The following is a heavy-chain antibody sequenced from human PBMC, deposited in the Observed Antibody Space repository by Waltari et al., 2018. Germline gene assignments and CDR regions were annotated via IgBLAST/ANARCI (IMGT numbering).Heavy chain of an antibody. CDR1: GGTFRRYA. D-gene: IGHD3-10*01. J-gene: IGHJ4*02. CDR3: ARGFGELLQDPYFDY. V-gene: IGHV1-69*01. CDR2: IIPIFGTA. Sequence: QVQLVQSGAEVKKTGSSVTDSCKASGGTFRRYAISWERQAPGQGLEWMGGIIPIFGTANYAQKFQGRVTITADESTSTAYMELSSLRSEDTAVYYCARGFGELLQDPYFDYWGQGTLVTVSS.